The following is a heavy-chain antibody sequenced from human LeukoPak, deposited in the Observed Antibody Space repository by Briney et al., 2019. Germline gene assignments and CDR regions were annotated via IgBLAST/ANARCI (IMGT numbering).Heavy chain of an antibody. D-gene: IGHD3-22*01. V-gene: IGHV4-39*01. CDR3: ARRRYYDGSGYLE. Sequence: KPSETLSLTCSVSGDPVSRSDSYWDWIRQPPGKGLEWIWTIYYSGRTYYSPSLKSRVTMSVDPSNNQFSLNLRSVTAADTAVYYCARRRYYDGSGYLEWGQGTLLSVSS. CDR1: GDPVSRSDSY. CDR2: IYYSGRT. J-gene: IGHJ1*01.